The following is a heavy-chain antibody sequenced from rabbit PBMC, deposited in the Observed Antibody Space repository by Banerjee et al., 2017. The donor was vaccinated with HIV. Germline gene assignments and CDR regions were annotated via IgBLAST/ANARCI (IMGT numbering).Heavy chain of an antibody. J-gene: IGHJ4*01. CDR3: ARAFHGSSGYKL. V-gene: IGHV1S45*01. CDR2: INTSSGST. CDR1: GFSFSINYY. D-gene: IGHD1-1*01. Sequence: QEQLEESGGDLVKPEGSLTLTCTASGFSFSINYYMCWVRQAPGKGLEWIGCINTSSGSTGYASWAKGRFTISKTSSTTVTLQMTSLTAADTATYFCARAFHGSSGYKLWGQGTLVTVS.